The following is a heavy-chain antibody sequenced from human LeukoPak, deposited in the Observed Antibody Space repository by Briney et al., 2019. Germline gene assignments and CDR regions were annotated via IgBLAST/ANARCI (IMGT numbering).Heavy chain of an antibody. CDR2: IYYSGST. D-gene: IGHD4-17*01. CDR1: GGSISSGGYY. V-gene: IGHV4-31*03. Sequence: SETLSLTCTVSGGSISSGGYYWSWIRQHPGKGLEWIGYIYYSGSTYYNPSLKSRVTISVDTSKNQFSLKLSSVTAADTAVYYCARPDYGDYDAFDIWGQGTMVTVSS. CDR3: ARPDYGDYDAFDI. J-gene: IGHJ3*02.